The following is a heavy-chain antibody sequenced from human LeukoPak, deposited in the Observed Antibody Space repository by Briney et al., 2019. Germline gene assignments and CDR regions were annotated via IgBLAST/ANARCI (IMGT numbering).Heavy chain of an antibody. CDR1: GFTFSTYW. Sequence: GGSLRLSCAASGFTFSTYWMHWVRQAPGRGLEWVSAISDSGGSTYDADSVKGRFTISRDNSKNTLYLQMNSLRAEDTAVYYCAKDTSIGRYCTNGVCSPFDYWGQGTLVTVSS. D-gene: IGHD2-8*01. CDR3: AKDTSIGRYCTNGVCSPFDY. V-gene: IGHV3-23*01. CDR2: ISDSGGST. J-gene: IGHJ4*02.